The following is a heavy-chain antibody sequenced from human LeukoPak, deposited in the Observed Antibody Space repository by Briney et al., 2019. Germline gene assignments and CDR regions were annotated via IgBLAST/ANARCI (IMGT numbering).Heavy chain of an antibody. CDR3: ARDGPYDFWSGYYRDY. Sequence: GGSLRLSCAASGFTFSSYGMHWVRQAPGKGLEWVSSISSSSSYIYYADSVKGRFTISRDNAKNSLYLQMNSLRAEDTAVYYCARDGPYDFWSGYYRDYWGQGTLVTVSS. D-gene: IGHD3-3*01. CDR1: GFTFSSYG. V-gene: IGHV3-21*01. CDR2: ISSSSSYI. J-gene: IGHJ4*02.